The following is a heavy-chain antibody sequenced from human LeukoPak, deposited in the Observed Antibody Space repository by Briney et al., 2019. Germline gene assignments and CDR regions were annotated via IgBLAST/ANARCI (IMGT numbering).Heavy chain of an antibody. D-gene: IGHD5-18*01. J-gene: IGHJ4*02. CDR1: RYTLTTYY. V-gene: IGHV1-46*01. Sequence: ASVKVSCKASRYTLTTYYMQWVRQAPGQGLEWMGIIDPSGGGTSSAQKFQGRLTMTRDTSTSTVYMELTSLRSEDTAVYYCGRSDTAMVYIDYWGQGTLVTVSS. CDR2: IDPSGGGT. CDR3: GRSDTAMVYIDY.